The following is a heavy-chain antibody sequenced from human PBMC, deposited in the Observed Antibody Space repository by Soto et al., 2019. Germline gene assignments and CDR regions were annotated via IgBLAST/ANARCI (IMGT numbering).Heavy chain of an antibody. J-gene: IGHJ2*01. V-gene: IGHV1-18*01. D-gene: IGHD6-13*01. CDR3: ARDSGSSWYPARYWYFDL. Sequence: QVQLVQSGAEVKKPGASVKVSCKASGYTFTSYGISWVRQAPGQGLEWMGWISAYNGNTNYAQKLQGRATMTTDTSRSTAYMELRSLRSYDTAVYYCARDSGSSWYPARYWYFDLWGRGTLVTVSS. CDR2: ISAYNGNT. CDR1: GYTFTSYG.